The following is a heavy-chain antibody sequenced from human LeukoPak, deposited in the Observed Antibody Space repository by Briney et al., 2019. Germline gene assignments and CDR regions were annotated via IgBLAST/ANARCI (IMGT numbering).Heavy chain of an antibody. D-gene: IGHD1-26*01. Sequence: SETLSLTCSVSGDSISPFYWSWIRQPPGKGLDWIGYIYYKGNTNYNTSLESRVTISVDTSKNHFSLELTSVTAADTAVYYCARVVGDGYIDYWGQGILVTVSS. CDR1: GDSISPFY. CDR3: ARVVGDGYIDY. J-gene: IGHJ4*02. V-gene: IGHV4-59*01. CDR2: IYYKGNT.